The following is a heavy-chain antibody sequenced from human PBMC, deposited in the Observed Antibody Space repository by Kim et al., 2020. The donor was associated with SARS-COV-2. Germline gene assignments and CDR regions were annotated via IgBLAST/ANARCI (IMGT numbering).Heavy chain of an antibody. V-gene: IGHV4-31*03. CDR3: ARDRRYGSGADTNHDAFDI. Sequence: SETLSLTCTVSGGSISSGGYYWSWIRQHPGKGLEWIGYIYYSGSTYYNPSLKSRVTISVDTSKNQFSLKLSSVTAADTAVYYCARDRRYGSGADTNHDAFDIWGQGTMVTVSS. D-gene: IGHD3-10*01. CDR1: GGSISSGGYY. J-gene: IGHJ3*02. CDR2: IYYSGST.